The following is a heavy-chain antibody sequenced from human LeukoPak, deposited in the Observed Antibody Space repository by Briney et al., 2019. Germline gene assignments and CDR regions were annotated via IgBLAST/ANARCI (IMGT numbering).Heavy chain of an antibody. CDR1: GDSINSYY. D-gene: IGHD6-13*01. V-gene: IGHV4-59*12. CDR3: ARDRRYSSSWYYGYYYYYMDV. CDR2: IYYSGRT. J-gene: IGHJ6*03. Sequence: SSETLSLTCTVSGDSINSYYWSWIRQPPGKGLEWIGYIYYSGRTNYNPSLKSRLTISVDTSKNQFSLKLSSVTAADTAVYYCARDRRYSSSWYYGYYYYYMDVWGKGTTVTISS.